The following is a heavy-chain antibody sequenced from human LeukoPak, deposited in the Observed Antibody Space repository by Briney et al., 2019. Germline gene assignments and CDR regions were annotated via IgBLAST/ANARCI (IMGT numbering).Heavy chain of an antibody. V-gene: IGHV1-2*02. J-gene: IGHJ4*02. D-gene: IGHD2-21*02. CDR2: INPNSGGT. CDR1: GYTFSGYY. CDR3: ARGKTMVYCGGDCYRFDN. Sequence: ASVMVSCKASGYTFSGYYMHWVRQAPGQGLEWVGWINPNSGGTNYAQKFQGRVTMTRDTSISTAYMELSRLLSGDTAVYYCARGKTMVYCGGDCYRFDNWGQGTLVTVSS.